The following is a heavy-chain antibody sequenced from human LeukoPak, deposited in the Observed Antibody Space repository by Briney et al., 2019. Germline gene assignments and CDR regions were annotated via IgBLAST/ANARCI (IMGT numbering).Heavy chain of an antibody. CDR1: GYTFSSYG. CDR2: FNAYNGNT. J-gene: IGHJ4*02. Sequence: ASVKVSCKASGYTFSSYGFSWARQAPGQGLEWMGWFNAYNGNTNYAQNLQGRVTMTTDTSTSTAYMELRSLRSDDTAVYYCARRQGTTLNFDYWGQGTLVTVPS. D-gene: IGHD1-1*01. CDR3: ARRQGTTLNFDY. V-gene: IGHV1-18*01.